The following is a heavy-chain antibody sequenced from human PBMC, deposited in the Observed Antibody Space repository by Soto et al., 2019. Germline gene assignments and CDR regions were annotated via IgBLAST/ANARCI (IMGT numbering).Heavy chain of an antibody. CDR3: ARRCYDILTGYYTLDY. Sequence: SETLSLTCTVSGGSISSSSYYWGWIRQPPGKGLEWIGSIYYSGSTYYNPSLKSRVTISVDTSRNQFSLKLSSVTAADTAVYYCARRCYDILTGYYTLDYWGQGTLVTVSS. V-gene: IGHV4-39*01. D-gene: IGHD3-9*01. CDR2: IYYSGST. J-gene: IGHJ4*02. CDR1: GGSISSSSYY.